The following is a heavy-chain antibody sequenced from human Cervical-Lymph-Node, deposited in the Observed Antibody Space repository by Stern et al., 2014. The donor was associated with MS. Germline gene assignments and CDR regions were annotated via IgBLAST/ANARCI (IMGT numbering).Heavy chain of an antibody. J-gene: IGHJ4*02. CDR2: IFPGGSDI. Sequence: EVHLVESGPEVKRPGESLKISCQASGYPFTSYWIGWVRQMPGKGLEWIAIIFPGGSDIRYSPSFQGQVTISADKSSSPAYLQWNNLKASDTAIYYCARQRYFDYWGQGTLVTVSS. CDR3: ARQRYFDY. V-gene: IGHV5-51*01. CDR1: GYPFTSYW.